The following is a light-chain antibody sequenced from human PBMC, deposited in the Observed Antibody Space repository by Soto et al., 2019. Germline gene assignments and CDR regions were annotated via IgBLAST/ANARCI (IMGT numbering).Light chain of an antibody. Sequence: DIQMTQSPSTLSASVGDRVTITCRASQTISTWLAWYQQRPGKAPNLLIYKASSLESGVSSRFSGSGSGTEFTPPISNLRLDDFETYSGQHYNSYPYTFGRGTKLRSN. CDR2: KAS. J-gene: IGKJ2*01. V-gene: IGKV1-5*03. CDR3: QHYNSYPYT. CDR1: QTISTW.